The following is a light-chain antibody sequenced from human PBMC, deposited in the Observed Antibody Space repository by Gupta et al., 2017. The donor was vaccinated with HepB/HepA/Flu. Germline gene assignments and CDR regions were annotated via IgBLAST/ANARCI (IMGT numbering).Light chain of an antibody. Sequence: EIVLTQSPGNLSLSPGERATLSCRASQSVSSSYLAWYQQKPGQAPRLVIYGASSRATGIPDRFSGSGSGTDFTLTISRLEPEDFAVYYCQQYGSSPPFTFGPGTKVDIK. CDR3: QQYGSSPPFT. CDR1: QSVSSSY. V-gene: IGKV3-20*01. J-gene: IGKJ3*01. CDR2: GAS.